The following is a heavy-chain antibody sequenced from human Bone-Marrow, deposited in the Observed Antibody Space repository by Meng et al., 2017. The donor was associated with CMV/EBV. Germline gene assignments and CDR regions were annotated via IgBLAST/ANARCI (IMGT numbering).Heavy chain of an antibody. CDR2: INPNSGGT. J-gene: IGHJ6*02. V-gene: IGHV1-2*02. D-gene: IGHD2-2*01. Sequence: ASVKVSCKASGYTFTGYYLSWVRQAPGQGPEWMGWINPNSGGTNYAQKFQGRVTMTRDTSISTAYMELSRLRSDDTAVYYCAREGYCSSTSCFDYPYYYGMDVWGQGTTVTVSS. CDR3: AREGYCSSTSCFDYPYYYGMDV. CDR1: GYTFTGYY.